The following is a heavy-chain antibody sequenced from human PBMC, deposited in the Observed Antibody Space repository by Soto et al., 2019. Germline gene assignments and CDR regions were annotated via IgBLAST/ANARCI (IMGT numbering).Heavy chain of an antibody. Sequence: QVQLVESGGGLVKPGGSLRLSCAASGFTFSDYYMSWTRQAPGKGLEWVSFLSYRGSSTDYADSVKGRFTISRDNAKNSLYLQMNILRAEDTAVYYCVRRRDYGDYWGQGTLVTVSS. CDR3: VRRRDYGDY. J-gene: IGHJ4*02. CDR1: GFTFSDYY. CDR2: LSYRGSST. V-gene: IGHV3-11*01.